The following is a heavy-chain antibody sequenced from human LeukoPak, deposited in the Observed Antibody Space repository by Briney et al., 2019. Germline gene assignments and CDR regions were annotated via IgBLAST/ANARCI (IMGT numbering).Heavy chain of an antibody. J-gene: IGHJ4*02. D-gene: IGHD6-19*01. Sequence: PGGSLRLSCVASGFTISSYEMNWLRQSPGKGLEWVSYISGSGTTIYYADSVKGRFTISRDNADNSLYLQMNSLRAEDTAVYYCARSVQWLPYWGQGTLVTVPS. CDR3: ARSVQWLPY. CDR2: ISGSGTTI. V-gene: IGHV3-48*03. CDR1: GFTISSYE.